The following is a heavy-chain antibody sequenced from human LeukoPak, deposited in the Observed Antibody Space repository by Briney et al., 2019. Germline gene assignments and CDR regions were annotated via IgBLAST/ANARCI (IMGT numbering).Heavy chain of an antibody. J-gene: IGHJ4*02. D-gene: IGHD3-10*01. CDR1: GFTFDDYA. V-gene: IGHV3-43D*03. CDR3: AKDKFDGSGSYYFDY. CDR2: ISWDGGRT. Sequence: GSLRLSCAASGFTFDDYAMHWVRQAPGKGLEWVSLISWDGGRTYYADSVKGRFTISRDNSKNSLYLQMNSLRAEDTALYYCAKDKFDGSGSYYFDYWGQGTLVTVSS.